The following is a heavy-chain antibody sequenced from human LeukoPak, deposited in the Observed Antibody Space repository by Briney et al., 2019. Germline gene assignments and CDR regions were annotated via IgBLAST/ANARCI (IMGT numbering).Heavy chain of an antibody. CDR3: AKDLPDYGDYEVGY. CDR2: ISGSGGST. D-gene: IGHD4-17*01. Sequence: GGSLRLSCAASGFTFTSYGMSWVRQAPGKGLEWVSTISGSGGSTHYADFVKGRFTISRDNFKNTVSLQMNSLRAEDTAVYYCAKDLPDYGDYEVGYWGQGTLVTVSS. V-gene: IGHV3-23*01. CDR1: GFTFTSYG. J-gene: IGHJ4*02.